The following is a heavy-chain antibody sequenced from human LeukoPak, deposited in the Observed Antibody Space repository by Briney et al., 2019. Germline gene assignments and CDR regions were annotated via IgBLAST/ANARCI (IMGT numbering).Heavy chain of an antibody. CDR1: DGSFSGYY. CDR3: ARGTPIQYCSSTSCYRAYYYYGMDV. V-gene: IGHV4-34*01. CDR2: INHSGST. Sequence: SETLSLTCAVYDGSFSGYYWSWIRQPPGKGLEWIGEINHSGSTNYNPSLKSRVTISVDTSKNQFSLKLSSVTAADTAVYYCARGTPIQYCSSTSCYRAYYYYGMDVWGQGTTVTVSS. D-gene: IGHD2-2*02. J-gene: IGHJ6*02.